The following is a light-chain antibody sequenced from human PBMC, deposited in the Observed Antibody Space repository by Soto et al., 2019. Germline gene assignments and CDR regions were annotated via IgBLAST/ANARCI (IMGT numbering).Light chain of an antibody. J-gene: IGKJ5*01. CDR1: QSVGRRY. Sequence: EIVLTQSPGTLSLSPGERATLSCRASQSVGRRYLAWYQQKPGQAPRLLISGVSKRATGIPDRFSGDGSGTDFTLTISRLEPEDFALYICHQYAGSPITFGQGTRLEIK. CDR3: HQYAGSPIT. CDR2: GVS. V-gene: IGKV3-20*01.